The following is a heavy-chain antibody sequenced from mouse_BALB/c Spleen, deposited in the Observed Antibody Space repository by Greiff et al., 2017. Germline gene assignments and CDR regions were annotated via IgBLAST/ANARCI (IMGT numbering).Heavy chain of an antibody. V-gene: IGHV5-12-1*01. J-gene: IGHJ3*01. CDR3: ASPKFYYGYTWFAY. CDR1: GFAFSSYD. CDR2: ISSGGGST. D-gene: IGHD2-2*01. Sequence: EVKLMESGGGLVKPGGSLKLSCAASGFAFSSYDMSWVRQTPEKRLEWVAYISSGGGSTYYPDTVKGRFTISRDNAKNTLYLQMSSLKSEDTALYYCASPKFYYGYTWFAYWGQGTLVTVSA.